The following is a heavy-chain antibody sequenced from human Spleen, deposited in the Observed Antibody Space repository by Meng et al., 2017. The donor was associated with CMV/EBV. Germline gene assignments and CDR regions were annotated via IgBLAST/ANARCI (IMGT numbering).Heavy chain of an antibody. J-gene: IGHJ4*02. CDR2: ISYDGNNK. CDR1: GFTFRTYT. V-gene: IGHV3-30*04. Sequence: GESLKISCEASGFTFRTYTMHWVRQGPDKGLEWVALISYDGNNKYYADSVKGRFTVSRDNSKRALYLQVSNLRTEDTAVYYCARSFEYWGQGTLVTVSS. CDR3: ARSFEY.